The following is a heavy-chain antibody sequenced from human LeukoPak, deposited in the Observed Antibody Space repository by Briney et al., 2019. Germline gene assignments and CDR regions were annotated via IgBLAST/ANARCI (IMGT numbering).Heavy chain of an antibody. V-gene: IGHV4-61*02. D-gene: IGHD4-17*01. J-gene: IGHJ4*02. CDR2: IYTSGST. CDR3: ARRTLRSPFDD. CDR1: GGSISSGSYY. Sequence: ASETLSLTCTVSGGSISSGSYYWSWIRQPAGKGLEWIGRIYTSGSTNYNPSLKSRVTISVDTSKNQFSLKLSSVTAADTAVYYCARRTLRSPFDDWGQGTLVTVSS.